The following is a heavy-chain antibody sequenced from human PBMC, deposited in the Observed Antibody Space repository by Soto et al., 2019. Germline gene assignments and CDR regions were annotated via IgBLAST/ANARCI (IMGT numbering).Heavy chain of an antibody. CDR2: VNTGNGDT. J-gene: IGHJ5*02. CDR1: GYTFGSYG. D-gene: IGHD3-10*01. Sequence: ASVKVSCKASGYTFGSYGIHWLRQAPGQSLEWMGWVNTGNGDTKYSQKFQGRVTITRDTSANTAYMYLSSLRSEDTAVYYCAREVVSLWFAGPYNWFEPWGQGTLVTVSS. CDR3: AREVVSLWFAGPYNWFEP. V-gene: IGHV1-3*04.